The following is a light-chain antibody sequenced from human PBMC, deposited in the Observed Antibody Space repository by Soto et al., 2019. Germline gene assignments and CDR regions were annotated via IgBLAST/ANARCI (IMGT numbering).Light chain of an antibody. J-gene: IGKJ5*01. CDR3: QHFNNYPT. CDR2: KAS. CDR1: QSISRW. Sequence: DIQRAQSASTLSLSDGDRVTITCRASQSISRWLAWYQQKPGKAPKLLIYKASTLKSGVPSRFSGSGSGADFTLTISSLQPEDFATYSCQHFNNYPTFGQGTRLE. V-gene: IGKV1-5*03.